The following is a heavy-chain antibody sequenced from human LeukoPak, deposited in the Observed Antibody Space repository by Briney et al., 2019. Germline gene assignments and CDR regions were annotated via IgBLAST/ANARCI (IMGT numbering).Heavy chain of an antibody. CDR3: ARRSRGLRSCFHAFET. J-gene: IGHJ3*02. D-gene: IGHD3-22*01. V-gene: IGHV3-13*04. CDR1: GFPQSPYD. CDR2: IGIDDGT. Sequence: TGGSLSLSCAPSGFPQSPYDMHWARQATGKGLEWVSGIGIDDGTYYAVSVKGRFSISRENAKNSLYLQMNSLRAGDTAVYYCARRSRGLRSCFHAFETWGEGAMVTVSS.